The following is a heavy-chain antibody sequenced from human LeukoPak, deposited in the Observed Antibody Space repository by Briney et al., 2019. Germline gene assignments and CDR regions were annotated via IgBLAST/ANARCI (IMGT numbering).Heavy chain of an antibody. CDR1: GGSISSGDYY. D-gene: IGHD3-22*01. CDR3: ARETPYYDSSGYQDY. CDR2: IYYSGST. V-gene: IGHV4-30-4*01. J-gene: IGHJ4*02. Sequence: PSETLSLTCTVSGGSISSGDYYWSWIRQPPGKGLEWIGYIYYSGSTYYNPSLKSRVTISVDTSKNQFSLKLSSVTAADTAVYYCARETPYYDSSGYQDYWGQGTLVTVSS.